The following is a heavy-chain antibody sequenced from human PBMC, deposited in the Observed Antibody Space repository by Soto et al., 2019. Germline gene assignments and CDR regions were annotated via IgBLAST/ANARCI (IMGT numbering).Heavy chain of an antibody. CDR3: ARVFGFGGMEV. D-gene: IGHD3-10*01. J-gene: IGHJ6*01. V-gene: IGHV4-31*03. CDR2: IYYSGST. Sequence: QVQLQESGPGLVKPSQTLSLTCTVSGGSISSGGYYWSWIRQHPGKGLEWIGYIYYSGSTYYNPSFRSRVPSSVDTSKNQFSLKLSSVTAADTAVYFCARVFGFGGMEVWGQGCTVSVSS. CDR1: GGSISSGGYY.